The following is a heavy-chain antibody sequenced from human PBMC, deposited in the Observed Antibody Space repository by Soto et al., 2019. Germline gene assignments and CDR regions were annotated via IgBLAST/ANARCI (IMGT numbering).Heavy chain of an antibody. CDR1: GFTFSSYA. V-gene: IGHV3-23*01. D-gene: IGHD2-15*01. CDR2: ISGSGGST. CDR3: ARARGSCNYFYFDY. J-gene: IGHJ4*02. Sequence: PGGSLRLSCAASGFTFSSYAMSWVRQAPGKGLEWVSAISGSGGSTYYADSVKGRFTISRDNSKNTLYLQMNSLRAEDTAVYYCARARGSCNYFYFDYWGQGTLVTVSS.